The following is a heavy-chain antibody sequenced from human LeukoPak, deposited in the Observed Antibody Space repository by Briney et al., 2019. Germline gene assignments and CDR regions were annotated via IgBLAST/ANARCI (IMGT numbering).Heavy chain of an antibody. CDR1: GGSFSGYY. CDR3: ARIRRGYYDSSGYLYFDY. V-gene: IGHV4-34*01. J-gene: IGHJ4*02. CDR2: INHSGST. Sequence: SETLSLTCAVYGGSFSGYYWSWIRQPPGKGLEWIGEINHSGSTNYNPSLKSRVTISVDTSKNQFSLKLSSVTAADTAVYYCARIRRGYYDSSGYLYFDYWGQGTLVTVSS. D-gene: IGHD3-22*01.